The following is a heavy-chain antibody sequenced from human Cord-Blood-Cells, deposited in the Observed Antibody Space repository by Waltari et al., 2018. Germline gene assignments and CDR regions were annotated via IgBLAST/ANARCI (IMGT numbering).Heavy chain of an antibody. D-gene: IGHD3-9*01. J-gene: IGHJ4*02. V-gene: IGHV4-34*01. CDR3: ASGGAYYDILTGYYY. CDR1: GGSFSGYY. CDR2: INHSGST. Sequence: QVQLQQWGAGLLKPSEPLSLTCAVYGGSFSGYYWSWIRQPPGKGLEWIGEINHSGSTNYNPSLKSRVTISVDTSKNQFSLKLSSVTAADTAVYYCASGGAYYDILTGYYYWGQGTLVTVSS.